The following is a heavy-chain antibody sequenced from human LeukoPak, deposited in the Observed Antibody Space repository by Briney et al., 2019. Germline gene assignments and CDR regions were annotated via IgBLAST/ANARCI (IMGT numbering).Heavy chain of an antibody. CDR3: ARGGSTDSIHSCGGNCYFLDY. D-gene: IGHD2-15*01. Sequence: GASVTVSCKASGYTFTGNHMHWVRQAPGQGLEWMGWINPNSGGTNYAQKFQGRVIVTRDTSISTAYMELSRLGSDDTAVYYCARGGSTDSIHSCGGNCYFLDYWGQGTLVTVSS. CDR1: GYTFTGNH. CDR2: INPNSGGT. V-gene: IGHV1-2*02. J-gene: IGHJ4*02.